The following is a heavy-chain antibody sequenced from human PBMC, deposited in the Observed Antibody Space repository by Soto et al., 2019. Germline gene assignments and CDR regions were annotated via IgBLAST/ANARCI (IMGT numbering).Heavy chain of an antibody. CDR3: ARGQDSSSWYYYYGMDV. CDR2: MNPNSGNT. J-gene: IGHJ6*02. V-gene: IGHV1-8*01. D-gene: IGHD6-13*01. Sequence: WASVKVSCKASGYTFTSYDINWVRQATGQGLEWMGWMNPNSGNTGYAQKFQGRVTMTRNTSISTAYMELSSLRSEDTAVYYCARGQDSSSWYYYYGMDVWGQGTTVTVSS. CDR1: GYTFTSYD.